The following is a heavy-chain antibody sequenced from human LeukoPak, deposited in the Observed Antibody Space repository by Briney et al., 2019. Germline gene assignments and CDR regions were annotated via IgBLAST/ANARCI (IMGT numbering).Heavy chain of an antibody. CDR1: RPPSTSTY. Sequence: AEPLPISSTAPRPPSTSTYIPCAGPTPRKARPWMGTLNPVDSETRDSPSFQGQVTISVAKSINPAYLQWRSLKASDTAMYYCATRLALFSPRPTTTTFFDYWGQGTLVTVSS. J-gene: IGHJ4*02. V-gene: IGHV5-51*01. CDR2: LNPVDSET. CDR3: ATRLALFSPRPTTTTFFDY. D-gene: IGHD1-1*01.